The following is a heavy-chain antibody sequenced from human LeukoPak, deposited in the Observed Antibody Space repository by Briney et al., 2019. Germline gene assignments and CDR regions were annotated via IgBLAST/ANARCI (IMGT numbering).Heavy chain of an antibody. CDR2: ISYDGSNK. CDR1: GLTFSSYA. D-gene: IGHD1-26*01. J-gene: IGHJ4*02. V-gene: IGHV3-30-3*01. CDR3: ARGPWRGSYCDY. Sequence: GGSLRLSCAASGLTFSSYAMHWVRQAPGKGREGVAVISYDGSNKYYADSVKGRFTISRDNSKNTLYLQMNSLRAEDTAVYYCARGPWRGSYCDYWGQGTLVTVSS.